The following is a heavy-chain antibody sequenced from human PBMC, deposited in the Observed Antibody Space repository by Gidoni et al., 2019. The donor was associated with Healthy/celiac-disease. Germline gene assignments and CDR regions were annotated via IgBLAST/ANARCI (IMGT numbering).Heavy chain of an antibody. J-gene: IGHJ4*02. CDR3: AKGGSWGTPYFDY. CDR2: SSGSGGST. D-gene: IGHD2-15*01. V-gene: IGHV3-23*01. CDR1: GSTSSSNA. Sequence: EVQLLESGGALVQPGGSLRLSCASSGSTSSSNAMSWVRQAPGKGVAGVSASSGSGGSTYYADSVKGRFTISRDNSKNTLYLQMNSVRAEDTAVYYCAKGGSWGTPYFDYWGQGTLVTVSS.